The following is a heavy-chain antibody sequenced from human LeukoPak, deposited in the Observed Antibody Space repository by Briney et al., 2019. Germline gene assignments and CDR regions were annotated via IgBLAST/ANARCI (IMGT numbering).Heavy chain of an antibody. J-gene: IGHJ4*02. D-gene: IGHD3-22*01. Sequence: PGGSLRLSCAASGFTFDDYAVHWVRQAPGKGLEWVSGISWNSGSIGYADSVKGRFTISRDNAKNSLYLQMNSLRAEDTALYYCAKDPYYYDSSRFDYWGQGTLVTVSS. CDR2: ISWNSGSI. V-gene: IGHV3-9*01. CDR3: AKDPYYYDSSRFDY. CDR1: GFTFDDYA.